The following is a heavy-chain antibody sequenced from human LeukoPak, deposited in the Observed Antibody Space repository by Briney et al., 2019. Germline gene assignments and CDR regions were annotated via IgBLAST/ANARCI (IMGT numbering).Heavy chain of an antibody. Sequence: SETLSLTCTVSGASISSSSWTWIRQSPGKGLESLGFISNNGKTKYKSSFEGRVSMSLDTSKSQFSLTLSSATAADTAVYFCARRIYSGTVRHLLYSFMDVWGKGTTVIVS. D-gene: IGHD2-21*01. J-gene: IGHJ6*03. CDR1: GASISSSS. V-gene: IGHV4-59*08. CDR3: ARRIYSGTVRHLLYSFMDV. CDR2: ISNNGKT.